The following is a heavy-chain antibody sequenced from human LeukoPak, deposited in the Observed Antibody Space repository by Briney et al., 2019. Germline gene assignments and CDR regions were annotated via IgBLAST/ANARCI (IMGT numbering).Heavy chain of an antibody. CDR3: ARSSGYYGSGSYVDP. J-gene: IGHJ5*02. D-gene: IGHD3-10*01. V-gene: IGHV4-30-4*01. CDR1: SGSISSGDYY. CDR2: VYYSGAT. Sequence: PSQTLSLTCTVSSGSISSGDYYCTWIRQPPGKGLEWIGYVYYSGATYYNPSLKSRVTISVDTSKNQFSLKLSSVTAADTAVYYCARSSGYYGSGSYVDPWGQGSLVTVSS.